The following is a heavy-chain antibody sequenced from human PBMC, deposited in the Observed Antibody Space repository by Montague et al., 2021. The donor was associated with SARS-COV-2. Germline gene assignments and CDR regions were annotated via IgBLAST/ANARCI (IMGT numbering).Heavy chain of an antibody. CDR3: ARSTVTNSPFGFSNKLRSRYNGMDV. CDR1: GGSFSGYY. D-gene: IGHD4-17*01. Sequence: SETLSLTCAVYGGSFSGYYFNWIRQPPGKGLEWNGEINHSGSTNYNPSLKIRVTIAVDTYKNQDSLKLTSVTAADTAVFYCARSTVTNSPFGFSNKLRSRYNGMDVWGQGTTVTVSS. J-gene: IGHJ6*02. V-gene: IGHV4-34*01. CDR2: INHSGST.